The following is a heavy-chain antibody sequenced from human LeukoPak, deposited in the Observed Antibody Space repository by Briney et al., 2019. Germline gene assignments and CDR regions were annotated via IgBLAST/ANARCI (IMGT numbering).Heavy chain of an antibody. CDR1: GFTFSSYA. J-gene: IGHJ3*02. CDR2: ISYDGSNK. V-gene: IGHV3-30-3*01. CDR3: ARVSPLGGAFDI. D-gene: IGHD3-10*01. Sequence: GGSLRLSCAASGFTFSSYAMHWVRQAPGKGLEWVAVISYDGSNKYYADSVKGRFTISRDNSKNTLYLQMNSLRAEDTAVYYCARVSPLGGAFDIWGQGTMVTVSS.